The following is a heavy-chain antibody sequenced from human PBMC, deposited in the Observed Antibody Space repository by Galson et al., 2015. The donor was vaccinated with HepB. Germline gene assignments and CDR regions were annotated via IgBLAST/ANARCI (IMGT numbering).Heavy chain of an antibody. V-gene: IGHV1-2*02. CDR1: GYTFTGYY. CDR2: INPNSGGT. CDR3: ARGGSRIGIGYNWNWFDP. Sequence: SVKVSCKASGYTFTGYYMHWVRQAPGQGLEWMGWINPNSGGTNYAQKFQGRVTMTRDTSISTAYMELSRLRSDDTAVYYCARGGSRIGIGYNWNWFDPWGQGTLVTVSS. D-gene: IGHD1-20*01. J-gene: IGHJ5*02.